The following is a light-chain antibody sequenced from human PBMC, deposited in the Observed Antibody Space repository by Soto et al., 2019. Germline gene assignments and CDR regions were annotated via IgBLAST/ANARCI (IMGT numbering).Light chain of an antibody. V-gene: IGKV3-20*01. Sequence: EFVVTQSPDTLSLSPGESATLSCRASQSVTNIDWYQQKPGRAPRLLIYGASSRATGIPDRFSGSQSGRDFTLTISRLEPEDFAVYYCQQYSSSLRTFGQGTRLEIK. CDR1: QSVTN. CDR3: QQYSSSLRT. CDR2: GAS. J-gene: IGKJ2*01.